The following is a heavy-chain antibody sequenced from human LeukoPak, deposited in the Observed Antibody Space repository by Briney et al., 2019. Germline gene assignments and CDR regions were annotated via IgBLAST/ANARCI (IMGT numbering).Heavy chain of an antibody. CDR2: IWYDGSNK. Sequence: GRSLRLSCAASGFTFSSYGMHWVRQAPGKGLEWVAVIWYDGSNKYYADSVKGRFTISRDNSKNTLYLQMNSLRAEDTAVYYCAREGVAVAGGFYYYYGMDVWGQGTTVTVSS. J-gene: IGHJ6*02. D-gene: IGHD6-19*01. V-gene: IGHV3-33*01. CDR3: AREGVAVAGGFYYYYGMDV. CDR1: GFTFSSYG.